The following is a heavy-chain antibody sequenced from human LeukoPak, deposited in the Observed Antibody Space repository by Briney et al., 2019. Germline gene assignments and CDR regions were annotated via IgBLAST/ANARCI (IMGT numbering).Heavy chain of an antibody. J-gene: IGHJ6*02. CDR1: GFTFSSYS. CDR2: IKQDGSEK. V-gene: IGHV3-7*03. Sequence: PGGSLRLSCAASGFTFSSYSMNWVRQAPGKGLEWVANIKQDGSEKYYVGSVKGRFTISRDNAKNSLYLQMNSLRAEDTAVYYCGRSMDVWGQGTTVTVSS. CDR3: GRSMDV.